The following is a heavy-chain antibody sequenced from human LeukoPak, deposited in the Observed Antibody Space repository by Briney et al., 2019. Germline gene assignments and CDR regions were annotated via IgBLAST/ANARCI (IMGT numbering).Heavy chain of an antibody. Sequence: SETLSLTCTVSGGSISSGSYYWSWIRQPAGKGLEWIGRIYTSGSTNYNPSLKSRVTISVDTSKNQFSLKLSSVTAADTAVYYCARAICGGDCYDYYYYMDVWGKGTTVTVSS. CDR1: GGSISSGSYY. CDR2: IYTSGST. CDR3: ARAICGGDCYDYYYYMDV. D-gene: IGHD2-21*01. V-gene: IGHV4-61*02. J-gene: IGHJ6*03.